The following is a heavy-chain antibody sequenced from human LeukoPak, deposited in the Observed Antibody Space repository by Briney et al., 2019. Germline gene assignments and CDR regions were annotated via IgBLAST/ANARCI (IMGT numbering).Heavy chain of an antibody. V-gene: IGHV3-23*01. CDR2: ISGSGGST. CDR3: AKGDPPLYYDFWSGYQPDDY. D-gene: IGHD3-3*01. CDR1: GFTFSSYA. J-gene: IGHJ4*02. Sequence: GSLRLSCAASGFTFSSYAMSWVRQAPGKGLEWVSAISGSGGSTYYADSVKGRFTISRDNSKNTLYLQMNSLRAEDTAVYYCAKGDPPLYYDFWSGYQPDDYWGQGTPVTVSS.